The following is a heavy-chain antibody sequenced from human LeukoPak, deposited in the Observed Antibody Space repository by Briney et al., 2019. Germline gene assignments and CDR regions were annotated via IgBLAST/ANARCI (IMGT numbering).Heavy chain of an antibody. J-gene: IGHJ1*01. V-gene: IGHV3-48*03. Sequence: AGGSLRLSCAASGFSFSSYELNWVRQAPGKGLEWVSYISSSGSTTYYADSVKGRFTISRDNAQNSLYLRMNSLRVEDTAVYYCARGRGSNWSQGTLVTVSS. CDR1: GFSFSSYE. D-gene: IGHD3-16*01. CDR3: ARGRGSN. CDR2: ISSSGSTT.